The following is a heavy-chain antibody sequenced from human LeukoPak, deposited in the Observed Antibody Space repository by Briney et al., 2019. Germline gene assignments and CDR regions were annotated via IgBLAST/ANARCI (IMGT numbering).Heavy chain of an antibody. CDR1: GFSFSTYA. V-gene: IGHV3-23*01. CDR3: ARETSGCH. CDR2: ITNSGGST. D-gene: IGHD1-26*01. Sequence: GGSLRLSCAAFGFSFSTYAMTWVRQAPGKGLEWVSTITNSGGSTYYADSVKGRFTISRDNSKNSLYLQMNSLRAEDTAVYYCARETSGCHWGQGTLVTVSS. J-gene: IGHJ4*02.